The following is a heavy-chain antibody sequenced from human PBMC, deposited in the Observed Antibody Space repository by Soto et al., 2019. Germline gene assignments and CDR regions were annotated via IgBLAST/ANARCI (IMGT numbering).Heavy chain of an antibody. D-gene: IGHD2-15*01. CDR3: ARTDIVVVVAATLRGYYGMDV. Sequence: QVQLVESGGGVVQPGRSLRLSCAASGFTFSSYGMHWVRQAPGKGLEWVAVIWYDGSNKYYADSVKGRFTISRDNSKNTLYLQMNSLRADDTAVYYCARTDIVVVVAATLRGYYGMDVWGQGTTVTVSS. CDR2: IWYDGSNK. CDR1: GFTFSSYG. V-gene: IGHV3-33*01. J-gene: IGHJ6*02.